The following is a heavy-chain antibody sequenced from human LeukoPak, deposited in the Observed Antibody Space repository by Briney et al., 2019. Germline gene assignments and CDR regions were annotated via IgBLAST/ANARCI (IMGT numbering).Heavy chain of an antibody. Sequence: SETLSLTCTVSGGSISSSSYYWGWIRQPPGKGLEWIGSIYYSGSTYYNPSLKSRVTISVDTSKNQFSLKLNSVTAADTAVYYCARHEGGYDILTGYYQSNFDYWGQGTLVTVFS. D-gene: IGHD3-9*01. CDR3: ARHEGGYDILTGYYQSNFDY. J-gene: IGHJ4*02. CDR2: IYYSGST. CDR1: GGSISSSSYY. V-gene: IGHV4-39*01.